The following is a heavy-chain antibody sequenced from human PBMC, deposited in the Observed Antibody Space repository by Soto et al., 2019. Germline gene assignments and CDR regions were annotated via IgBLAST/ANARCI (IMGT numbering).Heavy chain of an antibody. D-gene: IGHD3-3*01. CDR1: GYSFTSYG. CDR2: ISTYNGNI. J-gene: IGHJ5*01. V-gene: IGHV1-18*04. Sequence: ASVKVSCKSSGYSFTSYGISWVRQAPGQGLEWMGWISTYNGNINYAQNFKGRVNMTTDASTRTVYMQLSSLRSDDTAVYYCARDSQLQRYGVVVPTWFDYWGQGTLVTVSS. CDR3: ARDSQLQRYGVVVPTWFDY.